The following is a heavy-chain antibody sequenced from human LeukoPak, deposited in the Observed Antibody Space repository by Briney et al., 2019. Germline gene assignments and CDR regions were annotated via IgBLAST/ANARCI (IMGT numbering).Heavy chain of an antibody. Sequence: ASVTVSCKASGGTFSSYAISWVRQAPGQGLEWMGRIIPILGIANYAQKFQGRVTITADKSTSTAYMELSSLRSEDTAVYYCARDLFGDGGVFWSGYSTYTYNWFDPWGQGTLVTVSS. CDR1: GGTFSSYA. CDR2: IIPILGIA. J-gene: IGHJ5*02. V-gene: IGHV1-69*04. D-gene: IGHD3-3*01. CDR3: ARDLFGDGGVFWSGYSTYTYNWFDP.